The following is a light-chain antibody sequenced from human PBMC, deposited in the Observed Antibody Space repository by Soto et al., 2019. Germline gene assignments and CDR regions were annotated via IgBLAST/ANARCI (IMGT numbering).Light chain of an antibody. CDR1: QDISNY. Sequence: DIQMTQSPSSLSASVGDRVTITCKASQDISNYLNWYQQKQGKAPKLLIYDASNLETGVPSRFSGSGSGTEFTFTISSLQPEDIATHYCQQYDNLPSTFGCGTKVEIK. V-gene: IGKV1-33*01. J-gene: IGKJ4*01. CDR2: DAS. CDR3: QQYDNLPST.